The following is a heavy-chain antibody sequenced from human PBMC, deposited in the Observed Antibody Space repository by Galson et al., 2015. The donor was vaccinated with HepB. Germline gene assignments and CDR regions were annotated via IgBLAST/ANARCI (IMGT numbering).Heavy chain of an antibody. J-gene: IGHJ3*02. CDR3: ARINRSARLGAFDI. D-gene: IGHD6-6*01. CDR1: GFSLSTSGMC. CDR2: IDWDDDK. V-gene: IGHV2-70*01. Sequence: PAPVKPTQTLTLTCTFSGFSLSTSGMCVSWIRQPPGKALEWLALIDWDDDKYYSTSLKTRLTISKDTSKNQVVLTMTNMDPVDTATYYCARINRSARLGAFDIWGQGTMVTVSS.